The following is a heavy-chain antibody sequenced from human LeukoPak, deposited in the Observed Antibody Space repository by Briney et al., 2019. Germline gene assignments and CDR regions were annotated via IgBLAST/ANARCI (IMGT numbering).Heavy chain of an antibody. Sequence: PSETLSLTCTVSGGSISSYYWSWIRQPAGKGLEWIGRIYTSGSTNYNPSLKSRVTMSVDTSKNQFSLKLSSVTAADTAVYYCAGYYYDSSGYSMDVWGKGTTVTVSS. D-gene: IGHD3-22*01. J-gene: IGHJ6*03. CDR2: IYTSGST. V-gene: IGHV4-4*07. CDR3: AGYYYDSSGYSMDV. CDR1: GGSISSYY.